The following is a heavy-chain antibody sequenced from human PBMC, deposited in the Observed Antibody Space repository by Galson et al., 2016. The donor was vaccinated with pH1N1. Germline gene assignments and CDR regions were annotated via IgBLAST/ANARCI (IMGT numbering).Heavy chain of an antibody. CDR3: ARMGSIETLFDD. CDR1: GYTFTGYY. D-gene: IGHD3-16*01. CDR2: INPSNDVT. J-gene: IGHJ4*02. Sequence: SVKVSCKASGYTFTGYYIHWVRQAPGQGLEWMGRINPSNDVTDYAQNFQGRVTMTRDTSITTAYMELSSLTSEDTAVYYCARMGSIETLFDDWGQGTLLSVSP. V-gene: IGHV1-2*06.